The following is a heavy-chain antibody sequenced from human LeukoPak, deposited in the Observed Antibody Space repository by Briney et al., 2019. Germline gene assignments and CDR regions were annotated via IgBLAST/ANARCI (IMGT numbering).Heavy chain of an antibody. Sequence: ASVKVSCKASGYTFTSYAMNWVRQAPGQGLEWMGWINTNTGNPTYGQGFTGRFVFSLDTSVSTAYLQISSLKAEDTAVYYCARDLTDYYDSSGSQIFQHWGQGTLVTVSS. CDR3: ARDLTDYYDSSGSQIFQH. V-gene: IGHV7-4-1*02. CDR2: INTNTGNP. J-gene: IGHJ1*01. D-gene: IGHD3-22*01. CDR1: GYTFTSYA.